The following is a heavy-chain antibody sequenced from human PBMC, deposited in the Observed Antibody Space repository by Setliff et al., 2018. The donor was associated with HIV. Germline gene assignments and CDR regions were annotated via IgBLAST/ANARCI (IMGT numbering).Heavy chain of an antibody. CDR2: IYPGDSET. V-gene: IGHV5-51*01. J-gene: IGHJ3*01. Sequence: PGESLKISCKGSGYDFSSYCIAWVRQMPGKGLEWVGIIYPGDSETRYSPSFQGQVIISADKAVSTAYLQWNSLKASDTAMYYCAIQPPSCSGDTCYLGAAFDFWGQGTMVTVSS. D-gene: IGHD2-15*01. CDR1: GYDFSSYC. CDR3: AIQPPSCSGDTCYLGAAFDF.